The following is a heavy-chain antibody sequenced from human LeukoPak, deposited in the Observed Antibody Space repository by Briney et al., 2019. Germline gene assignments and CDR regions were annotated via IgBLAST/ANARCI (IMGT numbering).Heavy chain of an antibody. CDR1: GYSISSGYY. J-gene: IGHJ3*02. CDR3: ARHEDYDDAFDI. V-gene: IGHV4-38-2*01. CDR2: IYHSGST. Sequence: SETLSLTCAVSGYSISSGYYWGWIRQPPGKGLEWIGSIYHSGSTYYDPSLKSRVTISVDTSKNQFSLKLSSVTAADMAVYYCARHEDYDDAFDIWGQGTMVTVSS. D-gene: IGHD4-17*01.